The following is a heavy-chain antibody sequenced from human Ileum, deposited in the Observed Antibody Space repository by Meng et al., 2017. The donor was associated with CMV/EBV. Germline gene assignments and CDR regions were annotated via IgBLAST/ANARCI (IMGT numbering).Heavy chain of an antibody. CDR2: IIPIFGTA. Sequence: TFSSYAISWVRQDPGQGLEWMGGIIPIFGTANYAQKFQGRVTITTDESTSTAYMELSSLRSEDTAVYYCARAALTIFGVVIGTYFDYWGQGTLVTVSS. D-gene: IGHD3-3*01. J-gene: IGHJ4*02. V-gene: IGHV1-69*05. CDR1: TFSSYA. CDR3: ARAALTIFGVVIGTYFDY.